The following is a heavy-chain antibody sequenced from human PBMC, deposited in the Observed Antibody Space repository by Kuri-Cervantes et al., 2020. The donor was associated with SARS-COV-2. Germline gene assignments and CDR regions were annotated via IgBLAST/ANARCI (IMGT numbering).Heavy chain of an antibody. CDR1: GTAFSSFA. D-gene: IGHD3-16*01. V-gene: IGHV1-69*13. Sequence: SVKVSCKASGTAFSSFAINWVRQAPGQGLEWMGGTIPIFASPIYAQKFQGRLSITADESTSSVHMELSSLSSQDTAIYYCASRMGDLTSYTWYKWFDPWGQGTLVTVSS. CDR2: TIPIFASP. J-gene: IGHJ5*02. CDR3: ASRMGDLTSYTWYKWFDP.